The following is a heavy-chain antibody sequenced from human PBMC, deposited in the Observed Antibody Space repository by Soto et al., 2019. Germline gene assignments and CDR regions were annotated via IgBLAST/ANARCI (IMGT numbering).Heavy chain of an antibody. D-gene: IGHD3-16*01. Sequence: SQTLSLTCAISVDSVSGDSAAWNWIRQSPSRGLEWLGRTYYRSKWYNDYSVSVKSRITVTPDTSKNPFSLHLNSVTPEATAVYYWAREFTYYGSSDSDFDSWGQGALVTVSS. CDR2: TYYRSKWYN. V-gene: IGHV6-1*01. J-gene: IGHJ4*02. CDR3: AREFTYYGSSDSDFDS. CDR1: VDSVSGDSAA.